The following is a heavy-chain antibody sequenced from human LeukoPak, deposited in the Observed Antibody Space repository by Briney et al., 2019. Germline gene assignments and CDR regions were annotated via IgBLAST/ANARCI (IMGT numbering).Heavy chain of an antibody. Sequence: PGGSLRLSCAASGFTFSSYVMSWVRQAPGKGLEWVSAIRGTGDTYYVDSVKGRLTISRDNSKNTLYLEMNSLRAEDTAVYYCAKDRMITFGGVIVVYYFDYWGQGTLVTVSS. D-gene: IGHD3-16*02. CDR3: AKDRMITFGGVIVVYYFDY. CDR2: IRGTGDT. J-gene: IGHJ4*02. CDR1: GFTFSSYV. V-gene: IGHV3-23*01.